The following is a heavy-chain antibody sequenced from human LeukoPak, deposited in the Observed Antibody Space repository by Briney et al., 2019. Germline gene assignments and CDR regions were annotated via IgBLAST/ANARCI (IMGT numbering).Heavy chain of an antibody. CDR2: ISSSSSYI. CDR3: AELSWRELLSDDFDY. J-gene: IGHJ4*02. CDR1: GFTFSSYS. D-gene: IGHD1-26*01. Sequence: GGSLRLSCAASGFTFSSYSMNWVRQAPGKGLEWVSSISSSSSYIYYADSVKGRFTISRDNSKNTLYLQMNSLRAEDTAVYYCAELSWRELLSDDFDYWGQGTLVTVSS. V-gene: IGHV3-21*04.